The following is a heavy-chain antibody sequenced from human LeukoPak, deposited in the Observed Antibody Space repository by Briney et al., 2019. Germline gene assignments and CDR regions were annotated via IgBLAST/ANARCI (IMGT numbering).Heavy chain of an antibody. D-gene: IGHD2-15*01. V-gene: IGHV4-4*09. CDR2: IHNSEGT. Sequence: PSETLSLTCTVSGASISNYHWTWIRQPPGKGPEWIGYIHNSEGTKYNPSLKSRVAISADRSKNQFSLRLTSVTAADTALYYCARHHRDCSGGSCYVIVSWGQGTLVTVSS. CDR1: GASISNYH. J-gene: IGHJ5*02. CDR3: ARHHRDCSGGSCYVIVS.